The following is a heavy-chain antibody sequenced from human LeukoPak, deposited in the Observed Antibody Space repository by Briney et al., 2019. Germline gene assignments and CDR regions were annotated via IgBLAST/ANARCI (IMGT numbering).Heavy chain of an antibody. CDR1: GFTFSSYW. J-gene: IGHJ3*02. D-gene: IGHD6-19*01. Sequence: GGSLRLSCAASGFTFSSYWMHWVRQAPGKGLVWVSRINSDGSSTSYADSVKGRFTISRDHAKNTLYLQVNSLRAEDTAVYYCARRGIAVAGLQVNAFDIWGQGTMVTVSS. V-gene: IGHV3-74*01. CDR3: ARRGIAVAGLQVNAFDI. CDR2: INSDGSST.